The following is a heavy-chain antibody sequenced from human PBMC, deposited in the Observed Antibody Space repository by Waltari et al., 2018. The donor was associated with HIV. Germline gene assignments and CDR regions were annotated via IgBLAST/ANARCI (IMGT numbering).Heavy chain of an antibody. CDR1: GYTFTNHD. V-gene: IGHV1-8*01. CDR3: ARGVGSNGRDWYDP. Sequence: QVQLVQSGAEVKKPGASVKVSCQASGYTFTNHDLNWVRQAPGQGLEWMGWMNSNSGNSDSAQKFQGRVTMTRDTSISTAYMELSSLRSEDTAVYYCARGVGSNGRDWYDPWGQGTLVTVSS. D-gene: IGHD1-26*01. J-gene: IGHJ5*02. CDR2: MNSNSGNS.